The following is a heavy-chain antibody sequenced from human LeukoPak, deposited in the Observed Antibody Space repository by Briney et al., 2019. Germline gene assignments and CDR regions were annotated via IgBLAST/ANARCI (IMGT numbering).Heavy chain of an antibody. V-gene: IGHV4-4*02. J-gene: IGHJ4*02. CDR1: GGSISSNNW. CDR2: INHSGST. Sequence: SETLSLTCAVSGGSISSNNWWNWVRQPPGKGLEWIGEINHSGSTNYNPSLKSRVTISVDTSKNQFSLKLSSVTAADTAVYYCARLVLRGSGSYLVRYFDYWGQGTLVTVSS. D-gene: IGHD3-10*01. CDR3: ARLVLRGSGSYLVRYFDY.